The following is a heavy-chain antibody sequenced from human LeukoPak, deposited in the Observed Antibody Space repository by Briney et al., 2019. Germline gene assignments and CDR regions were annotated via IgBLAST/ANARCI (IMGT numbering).Heavy chain of an antibody. Sequence: PGGSLRLSCAASGFTFSIYIMNWVRQAPGKGLEWVSYISSSSNTIYYADSVKGRLTISRDNAKNSLFLQMNSLRDEDTGVYYCARVSSGWFYYFDYWGQGTLVTVSS. CDR2: ISSSSNTI. J-gene: IGHJ4*02. V-gene: IGHV3-48*02. CDR3: ARVSSGWFYYFDY. CDR1: GFTFSIYI. D-gene: IGHD6-19*01.